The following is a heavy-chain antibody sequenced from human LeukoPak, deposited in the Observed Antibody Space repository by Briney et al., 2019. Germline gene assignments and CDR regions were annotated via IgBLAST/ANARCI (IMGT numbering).Heavy chain of an antibody. CDR2: IYYSGST. CDR3: ARQYDILTGFDY. Sequence: PSETLSLTCTVSGGSLSTYYWTWIRQPPGRGLEWIGYIYYSGSTNYNPSLKSRVTISVDTSKKQFSLKLSSMTATDTAVYYCARQYDILTGFDYWGQGILVTVSS. V-gene: IGHV4-59*08. D-gene: IGHD3-9*01. J-gene: IGHJ4*02. CDR1: GGSLSTYY.